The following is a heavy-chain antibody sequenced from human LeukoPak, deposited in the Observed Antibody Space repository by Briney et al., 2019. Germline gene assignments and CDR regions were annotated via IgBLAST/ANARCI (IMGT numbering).Heavy chain of an antibody. Sequence: GGSLRLSCAAPGFIFSSYWMHWVRQAPGGGLEWVSGIPGNGVDTFYADSVKGRFTISRDNSKNTLFLQMNSLRAEDTAVYYCAKEVGMYGTPTLDFWGQGTVVTVSS. CDR1: GFIFSSYW. V-gene: IGHV3-23*01. J-gene: IGHJ4*02. D-gene: IGHD1/OR15-1a*01. CDR3: AKEVGMYGTPTLDF. CDR2: IPGNGVDT.